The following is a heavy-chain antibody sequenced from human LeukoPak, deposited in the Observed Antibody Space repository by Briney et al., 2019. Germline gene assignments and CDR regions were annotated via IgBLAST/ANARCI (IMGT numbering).Heavy chain of an antibody. CDR2: IYYSGSS. D-gene: IGHD1-26*01. J-gene: IGHJ4*02. CDR3: ARLIVGATDFDY. V-gene: IGHV4-39*01. CDR1: GGSISSSNYY. Sequence: SETLSLTCTVSGGSISSSNYYWGWVRQPPGKGLEWIATIYYSGSSYYNPSLKSRVTISVDTSKNQFSLELSSVTAADTAVYYCARLIVGATDFDYWGQGTLVTVSS.